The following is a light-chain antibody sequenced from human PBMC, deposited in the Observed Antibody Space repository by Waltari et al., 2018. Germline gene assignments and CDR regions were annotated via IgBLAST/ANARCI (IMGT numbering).Light chain of an antibody. V-gene: IGKV1-39*01. CDR2: AAS. Sequence: DIQMTQSPSSLSASGGDRVTITCRASQSISSYLNWYQQKPGKAPKLLIYAASSLQRGVPSRFSGSGSGTDFTLTISSLQPEDFATYYCQQSYSTPYTFGQGTKLEIK. CDR3: QQSYSTPYT. CDR1: QSISSY. J-gene: IGKJ2*01.